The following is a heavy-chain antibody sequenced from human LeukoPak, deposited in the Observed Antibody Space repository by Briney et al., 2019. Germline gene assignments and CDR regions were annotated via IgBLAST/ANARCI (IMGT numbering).Heavy chain of an antibody. J-gene: IGHJ3*02. CDR3: AREIDYYDSSGFLEAFDI. Sequence: SETLSLTCTVSGGSISSGSYYWSWIRQPAGKGLEWIGRIYTSGSTNYNPSLKSRVTISVVTSKNQFSLKLSSVTAADTAVYYCAREIDYYDSSGFLEAFDIWDQGTMVTVSS. CDR1: GGSISSGSYY. D-gene: IGHD3-22*01. V-gene: IGHV4-61*02. CDR2: IYTSGST.